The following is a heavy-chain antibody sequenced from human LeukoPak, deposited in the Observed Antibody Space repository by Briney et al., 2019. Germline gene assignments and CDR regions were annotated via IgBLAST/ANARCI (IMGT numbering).Heavy chain of an antibody. J-gene: IGHJ6*03. D-gene: IGHD6-6*01. CDR1: GFTFSSYA. Sequence: GRSLRLSCAASGFTFSSYAMHWVRQAPGKGLEWVAVISYDGSNKYYADSVKGRFTISRDNSKNTLYLQMNSLRAEDTAVYYCAKDGPSIAARPGYYYYYMDVWGKGTTVTVSS. CDR2: ISYDGSNK. V-gene: IGHV3-30*04. CDR3: AKDGPSIAARPGYYYYYMDV.